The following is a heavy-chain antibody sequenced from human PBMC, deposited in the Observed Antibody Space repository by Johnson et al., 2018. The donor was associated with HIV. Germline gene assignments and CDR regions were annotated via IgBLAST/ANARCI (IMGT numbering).Heavy chain of an antibody. CDR1: GFTVSSNY. CDR3: TTTGTWYYDSSGYSTSDAFDI. V-gene: IGHV3-15*01. Sequence: VQLVESGGGLLQPGGSLRLSCAASGFTVSSNYMSWVRQAPGKGLERVGRIKRKTDGGTTDYAAPVKGRFTISRDDSNNMLYLEMNSLKTEDTATYYCTTTGTWYYDSSGYSTSDAFDIWGQGTMVTVSS. CDR2: IKRKTDGGTT. D-gene: IGHD3-22*01. J-gene: IGHJ3*02.